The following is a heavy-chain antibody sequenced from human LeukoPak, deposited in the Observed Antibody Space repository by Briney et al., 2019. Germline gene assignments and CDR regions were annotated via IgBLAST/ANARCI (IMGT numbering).Heavy chain of an antibody. D-gene: IGHD4-17*01. J-gene: IGHJ4*02. CDR3: ARVPISTTARGYFDY. CDR1: GGSVSSGSYY. CDR2: IYYSGST. V-gene: IGHV4-61*01. Sequence: SETLSLTCTVSGGSVSSGSYYWSWIRQPPGKGLEWIVYIYYSGSTTYNPSLKSRVTISIDTSKNKFSLKLSSVTAADTAVYYCARVPISTTARGYFDYWGQGTLVTVSS.